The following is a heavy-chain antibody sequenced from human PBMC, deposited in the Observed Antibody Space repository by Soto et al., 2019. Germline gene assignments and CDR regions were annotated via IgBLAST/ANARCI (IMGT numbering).Heavy chain of an antibody. V-gene: IGHV3-48*03. J-gene: IGHJ6*02. CDR3: AREASYDYYYGMDV. CDR1: GFTFSSYE. Sequence: GGSLRLSCAASGFTFSSYEMNWVRQAPGKGLEWVSYISSSGSTIYYADSVKGRFTISRDNVKNSLYLQMNSLRAEDTAVYYCAREASYDYYYGMDVWGQGTTVTVSS. CDR2: ISSSGSTI.